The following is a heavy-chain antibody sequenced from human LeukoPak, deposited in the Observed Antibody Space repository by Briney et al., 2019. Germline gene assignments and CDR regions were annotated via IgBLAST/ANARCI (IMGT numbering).Heavy chain of an antibody. CDR2: INPNSGGT. J-gene: IGHJ5*02. CDR3: ARGLNNYVPPIPGNWFDP. V-gene: IGHV1-2*04. Sequence: ASVKVSCKASGGTFSSYAISWVRQAPGQGLEWMGWINPNSGGTNYAQKFQGWVTMTRDTSITTAYMELSRLRSDDTAVYYCARGLNNYVPPIPGNWFDPWGQGTLVTVSS. CDR1: GGTFSSYA. D-gene: IGHD3-10*02.